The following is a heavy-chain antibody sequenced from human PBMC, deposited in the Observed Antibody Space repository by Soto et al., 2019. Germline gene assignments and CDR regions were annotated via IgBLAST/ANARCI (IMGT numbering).Heavy chain of an antibody. CDR2: IYYSGST. Sequence: SETLSLTCTVSGGSISSYYWSWIRQPPGKGLEWIGYIYYSGSTNYNPSLKNRVTISVDASKSQFYLKLRSVTAADTAVYYCARGMAEEPIFSYFVYGGQGALVPVSS. D-gene: IGHD3-9*01. J-gene: IGHJ4*02. CDR3: ARGMAEEPIFSYFVY. V-gene: IGHV4-59*01. CDR1: GGSISSYY.